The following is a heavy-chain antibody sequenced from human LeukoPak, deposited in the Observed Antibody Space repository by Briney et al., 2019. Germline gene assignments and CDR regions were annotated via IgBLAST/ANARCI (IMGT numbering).Heavy chain of an antibody. CDR2: INSYGSST. CDR1: GFTFSSYW. V-gene: IGHV3-74*01. CDR3: ASIEDELIVAMIARDY. J-gene: IGHJ4*02. Sequence: RGSLRLSCAASGFTFSSYWMHCVRQAPGKGLVWVSRINSYGSSTSYADSVKGRFTISRDKAKNTLYLQMNRLRAEDTAVYYCASIEDELIVAMIARDYWGQGTLVTVSS. D-gene: IGHD5-12*01.